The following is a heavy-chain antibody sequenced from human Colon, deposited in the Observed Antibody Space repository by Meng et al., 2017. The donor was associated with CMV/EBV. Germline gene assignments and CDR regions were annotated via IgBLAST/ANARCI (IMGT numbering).Heavy chain of an antibody. CDR3: ASLSGGDFDY. V-gene: IGHV1-2*02. CDR2: INPNSGAT. Sequence: QAQLVQSGXEVKKXXXSVKVSCKASGYTFNGYFMYWVRQAPGQGLEWMGSINPNSGATNYAQKFQGRVTMTRDTSFNTAYMELTRLKSDDTAVYYCASLSGGDFDYWGQGTLVTVSS. D-gene: IGHD1-26*01. CDR1: GYTFNGYF. J-gene: IGHJ4*02.